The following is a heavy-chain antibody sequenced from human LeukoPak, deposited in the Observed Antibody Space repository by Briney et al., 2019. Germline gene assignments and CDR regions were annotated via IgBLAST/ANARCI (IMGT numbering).Heavy chain of an antibody. V-gene: IGHV4-4*07. Sequence: PSETLSLTCTVSGGSISCYYWSWIRQPAGKGLEWIGRIYTSGSTNYNASLKSRVSMSVDTSKNQFSLKLSSVTAADTAMYYCARIGTYAEFDYWGQGSLVTVSS. CDR2: IYTSGST. CDR1: GGSISCYY. J-gene: IGHJ4*02. D-gene: IGHD6-13*01. CDR3: ARIGTYAEFDY.